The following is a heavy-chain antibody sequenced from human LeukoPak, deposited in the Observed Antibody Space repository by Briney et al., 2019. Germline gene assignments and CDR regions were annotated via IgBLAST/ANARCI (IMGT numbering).Heavy chain of an antibody. Sequence: SETLSLTCTVSGGSISSYYWSWIRQPPGKGLEWIGSIYYSGSTYYNPSLKSRVTISVDTSKNQFSLKLSSVTAADTAVYYCASVTAYYFDYWGQGTLVTVSS. CDR1: GGSISSYY. CDR2: IYYSGST. D-gene: IGHD2/OR15-2a*01. V-gene: IGHV4-59*12. CDR3: ASVTAYYFDY. J-gene: IGHJ4*02.